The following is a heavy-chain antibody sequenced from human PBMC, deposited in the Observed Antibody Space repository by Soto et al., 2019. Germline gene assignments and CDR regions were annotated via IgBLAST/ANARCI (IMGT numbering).Heavy chain of an antibody. CDR3: ATAAAPPLSDY. CDR1: GGSISNYY. CDR2: IYYSGST. J-gene: IGHJ4*02. V-gene: IGHV4-59*12. Sequence: QVQLQESGPGLVKASETLSLTCTVSGGSISNYYCSWIRQPPGKGLEWIGSIYYSGSTNDNPSLTRPVTISVAPSTPPSSLTLRSVTSPATAVYSCATAAAPPLSDYWGQGTLVTVSS.